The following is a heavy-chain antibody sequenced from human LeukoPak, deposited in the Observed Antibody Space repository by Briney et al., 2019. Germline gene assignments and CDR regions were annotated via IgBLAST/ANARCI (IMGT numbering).Heavy chain of an antibody. CDR2: INPDNGVT. V-gene: IGHV1-2*02. J-gene: IGHJ4*02. CDR3: VYYCARARVRGIIMTSVDY. Sequence: ASVKVSCKASGYTFTGYYLHWVRQAPGQGLEWMGWINPDNGVTYYAQNFQGRVTMTRDTSISTVYMELSSLRSDDTADDTSVYYCARARVRGIIMTSVDYWGQGTLVTVSS. D-gene: IGHD3-10*01. CDR1: GYTFTGYY.